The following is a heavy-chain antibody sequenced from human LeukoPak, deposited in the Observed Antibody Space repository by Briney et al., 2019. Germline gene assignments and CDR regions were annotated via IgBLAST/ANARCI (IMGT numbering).Heavy chain of an antibody. D-gene: IGHD3-22*01. CDR1: GASINRYL. Sequence: SETLSLTCTVSGASINRYLWTWLRQPPGKAREWIRYVYYNGDNKYHPSFTGRISLSLDVCKNQFSLKLTSVLAADTADYVCARLSDYDVDPYHYMDVWGKGTTVSVSS. V-gene: IGHV4-59*01. CDR3: ARLSDYDVDPYHYMDV. CDR2: VYYNGDN. J-gene: IGHJ6*03.